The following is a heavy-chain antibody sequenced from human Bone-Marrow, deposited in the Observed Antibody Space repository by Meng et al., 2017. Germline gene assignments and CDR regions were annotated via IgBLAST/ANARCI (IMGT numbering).Heavy chain of an antibody. Sequence: QITLKEAGPTPVKPTQTLTLTCTFSGFSLSTSGVGVGWIRQPPGKALEWLALIYWDDDKRYSPSLKSRLTITKDTSKNQVVLTMTNMDPVDTATYYCAHRGGGDWFDPWGQGTLVTVSS. CDR2: IYWDDDK. D-gene: IGHD2-15*01. V-gene: IGHV2-5*02. J-gene: IGHJ5*02. CDR1: GFSLSTSGVG. CDR3: AHRGGGDWFDP.